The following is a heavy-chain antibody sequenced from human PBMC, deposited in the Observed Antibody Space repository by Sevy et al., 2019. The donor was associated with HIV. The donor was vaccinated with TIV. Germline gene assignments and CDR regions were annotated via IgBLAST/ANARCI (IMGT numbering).Heavy chain of an antibody. Sequence: GGSLRLSCAASGFTFSDYLMHWVRQAPGKGLEYVSGISTNGDSTYHADSVRGRFTITRDNSKNTLYLEMGSLRPDDVAVYYCAREADSSDSSWYFDLWGRGTLVTVSS. V-gene: IGHV3-64*02. CDR1: GFTFSDYL. J-gene: IGHJ2*01. D-gene: IGHD3-22*01. CDR3: AREADSSDSSWYFDL. CDR2: ISTNGDST.